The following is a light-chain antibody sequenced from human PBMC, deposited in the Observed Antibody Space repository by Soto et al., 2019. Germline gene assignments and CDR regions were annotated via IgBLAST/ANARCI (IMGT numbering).Light chain of an antibody. CDR1: QTISSW. V-gene: IGKV1-5*03. CDR2: KAS. CDR3: QHYNRYSEA. Sequence: DIQMSQSPSTLSGSVGDRVTITCRARQTISSWLAWYQQKPGKAPNLLIYKASTLKSGVPSRFSGSGSGTEFTLTISSLQPDDFATYYCQHYNRYSEAFGQGTKVELK. J-gene: IGKJ1*01.